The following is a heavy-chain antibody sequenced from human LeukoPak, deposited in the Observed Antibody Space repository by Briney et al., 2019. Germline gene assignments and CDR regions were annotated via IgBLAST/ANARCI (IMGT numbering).Heavy chain of an antibody. D-gene: IGHD6-19*01. Sequence: ASVKVSCKASGYTFTSNYIHWVRQAPGQGLEWMGMIYPRDGSTSYAQKFQGRVTVTRDTSTSTVHMELSGLRSEDTAVYYCGKEAAYSSGWYTDYWGQGILVTVSS. V-gene: IGHV1-46*01. J-gene: IGHJ4*02. CDR2: IYPRDGST. CDR1: GYTFTSNY. CDR3: GKEAAYSSGWYTDY.